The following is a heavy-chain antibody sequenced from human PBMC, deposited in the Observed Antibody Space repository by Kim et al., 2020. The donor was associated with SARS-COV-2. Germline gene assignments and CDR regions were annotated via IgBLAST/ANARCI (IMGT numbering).Heavy chain of an antibody. J-gene: IGHJ6*02. CDR1: GFSLGDFS. Sequence: ASVKVSCKVSGFSLGDFSIHWVRQAPGKGLEWMGTFDPEDRETIYAQEFQGRVSMTVDIATNTADMELSRLRSDDTAVYYCSRGLNYYSLDVWGQGTTV. D-gene: IGHD2-21*02. V-gene: IGHV1-24*01. CDR3: SRGLNYYSLDV. CDR2: FDPEDRET.